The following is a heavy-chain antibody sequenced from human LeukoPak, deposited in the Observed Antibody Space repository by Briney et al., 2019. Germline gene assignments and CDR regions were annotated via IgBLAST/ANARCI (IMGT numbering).Heavy chain of an antibody. Sequence: SETLSLTCTVSGGSISSYYWSWIRQPPGKGLEWIGYIYYSGRTNYNPSLKSRITILVDTSKNQFSLKLSSVTAADTAVYYCARGLVEMATRYFDLWGRGTLVTVSS. CDR1: GGSISSYY. J-gene: IGHJ2*01. V-gene: IGHV4-59*01. CDR2: IYYSGRT. D-gene: IGHD5-24*01. CDR3: ARGLVEMATRYFDL.